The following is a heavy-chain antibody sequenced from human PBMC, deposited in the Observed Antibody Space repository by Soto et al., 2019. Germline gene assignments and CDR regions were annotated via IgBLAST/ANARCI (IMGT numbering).Heavy chain of an antibody. CDR3: ATLFGSGSYPSGFY. CDR1: GFTFSSYW. V-gene: IGHV3-74*01. D-gene: IGHD3-10*01. J-gene: IGHJ4*02. CDR2: INSDGSST. Sequence: GGSLRLSCAASGFTFSSYWMHWVRQAPGKGLVWVSRINSDGSSTTYADSVKGRFTISRDNAKNTLYLQMNSLRAEDTAVYYCATLFGSGSYPSGFYWGQGTLVTVSS.